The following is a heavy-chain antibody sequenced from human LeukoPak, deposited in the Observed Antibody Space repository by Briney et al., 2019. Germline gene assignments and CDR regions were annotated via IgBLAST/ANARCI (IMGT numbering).Heavy chain of an antibody. J-gene: IGHJ5*02. CDR3: TKDYSSGYFNWFDP. CDR2: ITWNSDDI. CDR1: GFIFGDYA. V-gene: IGHV3-9*01. D-gene: IGHD3-22*01. Sequence: GRSLRLSCAGSGFIFGDYAMHWVRQAPGKGLVWVSGITWNSDDIAYADSVKGRFTISRDNAKNSLFLQMNSLRIEDTALYYCTKDYSSGYFNWFDPWGQGTLVTVSS.